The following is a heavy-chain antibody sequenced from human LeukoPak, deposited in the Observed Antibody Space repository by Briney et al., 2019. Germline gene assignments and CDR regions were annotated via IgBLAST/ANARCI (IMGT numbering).Heavy chain of an antibody. V-gene: IGHV4-59*01. CDR3: ARDRRFGSYDE. CDR2: IYYSGST. CDR1: GGSISSYY. J-gene: IGHJ4*02. D-gene: IGHD2-15*01. Sequence: SETLSLTCTVTGGSISSYYWSWIRQPPGKGLEWIGYIYYSGSTNYNPSLKSRVTISVDTSKNQFSLKLSSVTAADTAVYYCARDRRFGSYDEWGQGTLVTVSS.